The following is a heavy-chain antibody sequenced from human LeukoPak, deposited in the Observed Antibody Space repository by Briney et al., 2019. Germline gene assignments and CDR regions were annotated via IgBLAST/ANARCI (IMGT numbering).Heavy chain of an antibody. CDR3: ARDLGRFGEDSTNDY. V-gene: IGHV3-30-3*01. J-gene: IGHJ4*02. Sequence: GGSLRLSCAASGFTFSSYAMHWVRQAPGKGLEWVAVISYDGSNKYYADSVKGRFTISRDNSKNTLYLQMNSLRAEDTAVYYCARDLGRFGEDSTNDYWGQGTLVTVSS. CDR1: GFTFSSYA. CDR2: ISYDGSNK. D-gene: IGHD3-10*01.